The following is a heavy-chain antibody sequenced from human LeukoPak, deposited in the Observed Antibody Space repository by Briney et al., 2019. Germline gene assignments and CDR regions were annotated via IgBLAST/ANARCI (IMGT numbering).Heavy chain of an antibody. D-gene: IGHD4-17*01. CDR1: GCSIRSSTSY. CDR3: AREEANYGIDY. V-gene: IGHV4-39*02. CDR2: IYYSGST. J-gene: IGHJ4*02. Sequence: PSETLSLTCTVSGCSIRSSTSYWGWIRQPPGKGLEWTGSIYYSGSTYYSPSLKSRVTMSVDTSKNQFSLKVRSVTAADTAVYYCAREEANYGIDYWGQGALATVSS.